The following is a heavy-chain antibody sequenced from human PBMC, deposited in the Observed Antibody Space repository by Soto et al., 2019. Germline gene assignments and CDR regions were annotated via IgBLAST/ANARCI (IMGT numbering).Heavy chain of an antibody. CDR1: GGTFSSYA. CDR2: IIPIFGTA. Sequence: GASVKVSCKASGGTFSSYAISWVRQAPGQGLEWMGGIIPIFGTANYAQKFQGRVTITADESTSTAYMELSSLRSEDTAVYYCARVLYTRDYYDSSGYYDGYYFDYWGQGTLVTVSS. D-gene: IGHD3-22*01. J-gene: IGHJ4*02. V-gene: IGHV1-69*13. CDR3: ARVLYTRDYYDSSGYYDGYYFDY.